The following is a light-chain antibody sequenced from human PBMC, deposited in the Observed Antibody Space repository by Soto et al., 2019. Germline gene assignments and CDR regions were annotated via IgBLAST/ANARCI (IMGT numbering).Light chain of an antibody. J-gene: IGKJ1*01. CDR1: QAISNY. Sequence: DIQMTQSPSFLSASVGDRVTITCRASQAISNYLNWYQQKPGKAPNLLIFGAKTLQSGVPSRFSGSGYGTDFTLTITNLQPEDFATYFCQQSYSRPRGFGQGTKVDIK. CDR2: GAK. V-gene: IGKV1-39*01. CDR3: QQSYSRPRG.